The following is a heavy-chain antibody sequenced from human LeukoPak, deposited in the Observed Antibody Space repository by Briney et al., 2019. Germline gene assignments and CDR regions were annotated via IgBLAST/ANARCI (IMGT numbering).Heavy chain of an antibody. CDR3: ARDSSSWAHYFDY. D-gene: IGHD6-13*01. CDR1: GFTFSDYY. V-gene: IGHV3-11*01. J-gene: IGHJ4*02. CDR2: ISSSGSTI. Sequence: PGRSLRLSCAASGFTFSDYYMSWIRQAPGKGLEWVSYISSSGSTIYYADSVKGRFTISRDNAKNSLYLQMNSLRAEDTAVYYCARDSSSWAHYFDYWGQGTLVTVSS.